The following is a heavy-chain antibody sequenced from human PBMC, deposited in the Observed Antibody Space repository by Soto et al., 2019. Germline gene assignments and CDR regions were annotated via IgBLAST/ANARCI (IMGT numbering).Heavy chain of an antibody. Sequence: SGTLSPTCLFSGSSTRSHSWRGRRQPTGKGMEWIGYIYYSGSTNYNPSLKSRVTISVDTSKNQFSLKLSYVTAADTAVYYCARQKGSSSLWFDPWGQGTLVTVS. J-gene: IGHJ5*02. CDR2: IYYSGST. D-gene: IGHD6-6*01. V-gene: IGHV4-59*11. CDR1: GSSTRSHS. CDR3: ARQKGSSSLWFDP.